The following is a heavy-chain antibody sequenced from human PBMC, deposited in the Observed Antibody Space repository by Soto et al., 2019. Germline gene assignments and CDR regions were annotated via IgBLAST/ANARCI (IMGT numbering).Heavy chain of an antibody. CDR3: ARDTVYSSSPPNYGVDV. J-gene: IGHJ6*01. V-gene: IGHV3-48*01. D-gene: IGHD6-13*01. CDR1: GFTFSSYS. Sequence: GGSLRLSCAASGFTFSSYSMNWVRQAPGKGLEWVSYISSSSSTIYYADSVKGRFTISRDNAKNSLYLQMNSLRAEDTAVYYCARDTVYSSSPPNYGVDVWGQGTTVTVPQ. CDR2: ISSSSSTI.